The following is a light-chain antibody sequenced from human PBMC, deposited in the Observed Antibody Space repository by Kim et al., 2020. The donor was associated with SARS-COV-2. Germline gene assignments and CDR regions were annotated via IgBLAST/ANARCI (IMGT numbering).Light chain of an antibody. V-gene: IGKV1-9*01. Sequence: GDRLTLTCRASQRMSSVLAWYQQKPGTPPKLLIYAESTLECGVPSRFSGRGSGTEFTLTNSSLQPGDFATYYCKQLNSYPRTFGQGTKLDI. CDR2: AES. J-gene: IGKJ2*01. CDR3: KQLNSYPRT. CDR1: QRMSSV.